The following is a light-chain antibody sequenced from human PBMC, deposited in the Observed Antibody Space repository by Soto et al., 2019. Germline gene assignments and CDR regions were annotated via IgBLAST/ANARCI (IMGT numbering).Light chain of an antibody. CDR2: TNN. Sequence: QSVLTQPPSASGTPGQRVTSSCSGSSSNIGSNSVNWYQQLPGTAPKLLIYTNNQRPSGVPDRFSGSKSGTTASLAISGLQSEDAVDYYCAAWDDSLYGVVFGGGTKLTVL. CDR1: SSNIGSNS. J-gene: IGLJ2*01. CDR3: AAWDDSLYGVV. V-gene: IGLV1-44*01.